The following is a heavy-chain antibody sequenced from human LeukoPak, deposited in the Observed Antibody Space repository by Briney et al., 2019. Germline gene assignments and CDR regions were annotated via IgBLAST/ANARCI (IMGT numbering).Heavy chain of an antibody. D-gene: IGHD3-10*01. J-gene: IGHJ4*02. CDR3: TRDPEVLGYGSGRDYFDY. CDR2: IYSGGTT. Sequence: PGGSLRLSCAASGFTVNTNFMNWVRQAPGKGLEWVSVIYSGGTTYYADSVQGRFTISRDSSKNTLYLQMNSLRAEDTAVYYCTRDPEVLGYGSGRDYFDYWGQGALVTVSS. V-gene: IGHV3-53*01. CDR1: GFTVNTNF.